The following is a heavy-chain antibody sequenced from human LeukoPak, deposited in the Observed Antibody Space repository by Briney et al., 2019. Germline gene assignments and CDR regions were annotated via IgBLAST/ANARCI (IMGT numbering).Heavy chain of an antibody. V-gene: IGHV1-69*13. J-gene: IGHJ4*02. CDR2: IIPIFGTA. CDR1: GGTFSSYA. Sequence: ASVNVSCKASGGTFSSYAISWVRQAPGQGLEWMGGIIPIFGTANYAQKFQGRVTITADESTSTAYMELSSLRSEDTAVYYCARDLGYSSGWYFDYWGQGTLVTVSS. D-gene: IGHD6-19*01. CDR3: ARDLGYSSGWYFDY.